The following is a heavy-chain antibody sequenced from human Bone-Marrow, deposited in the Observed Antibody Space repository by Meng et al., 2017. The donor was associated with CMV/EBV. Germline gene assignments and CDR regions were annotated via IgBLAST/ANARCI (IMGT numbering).Heavy chain of an antibody. CDR3: IIESSSSSPYYYYGMDV. D-gene: IGHD6-6*01. CDR2: IIPILGIA. CDR1: GGTFSSYA. V-gene: IGHV1-69*10. J-gene: IGHJ6*02. Sequence: SVKVSRKASGGTFSSYAISWVRQAPGQGLEWMGGIIPILGIANYAQKFQGRVTITADKATSTAYMELGSLSSEGTAVYYWIIESSSSSPYYYYGMDVWVQGTTVTVSS.